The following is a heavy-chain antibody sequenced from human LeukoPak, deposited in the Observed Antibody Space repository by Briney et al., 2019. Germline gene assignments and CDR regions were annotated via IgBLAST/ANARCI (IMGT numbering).Heavy chain of an antibody. CDR1: GGSISSGGYY. J-gene: IGHJ6*03. CDR2: IYYSGST. Sequence: SETLSLTCTVSGGSISSGGYYWSWIRQHPGKGLEWIGYIYYSGSTYYNPSLKSRVTMSVAKSKTQFSLNLSSVTAADTAVYYCARGILVIPAAIRSNFYMDVWGKGTTVTVSS. V-gene: IGHV4-31*03. CDR3: ARGILVIPAAIRSNFYMDV. D-gene: IGHD2-2*02.